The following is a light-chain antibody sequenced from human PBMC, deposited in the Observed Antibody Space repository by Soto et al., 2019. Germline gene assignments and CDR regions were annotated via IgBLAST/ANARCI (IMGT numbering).Light chain of an antibody. Sequence: DIQMTQSPSTLSASVGDRVTITCRASQSISTWLAWYQQKPGKAPKLLIYKASSVESGIPSRFSGSGSGTEFTLTISSLQPDDCATYYCQQYETYCTFGQGTKLEIK. CDR3: QQYETYCT. J-gene: IGKJ2*02. CDR2: KAS. V-gene: IGKV1-5*03. CDR1: QSISTW.